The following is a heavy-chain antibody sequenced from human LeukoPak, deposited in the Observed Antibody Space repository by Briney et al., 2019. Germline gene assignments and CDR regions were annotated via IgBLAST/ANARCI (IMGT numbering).Heavy chain of an antibody. V-gene: IGHV3-33*08. CDR1: GFTFSSYA. CDR3: ARVAPIYSSSLYYLDS. Sequence: SGGSLRLSCAASGFTFSSYAMSWVRQAPGKGLDWVAVIWYDGSNKYYGDAVKGRFTISRDNSKNTLYLQMNSLRAEDTAVYYCARVAPIYSSSLYYLDSWGQGTLVTVSS. CDR2: IWYDGSNK. D-gene: IGHD6-13*01. J-gene: IGHJ4*02.